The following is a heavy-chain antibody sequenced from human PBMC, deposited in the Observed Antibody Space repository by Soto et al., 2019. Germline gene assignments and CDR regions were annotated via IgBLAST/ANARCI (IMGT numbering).Heavy chain of an antibody. Sequence: QVQLQQWGAGLLKPSETLSLTCAVYGGSFSGYYWSWIRQPPGKGLGWIGEINHSGSTNYNPSLKRPVTISVDTSKNQFSLQLSSVTAADAAVYYCARGGTTSRAAARDNWFDPWGQGTLVTVSS. V-gene: IGHV4-34*01. J-gene: IGHJ5*02. CDR1: GGSFSGYY. D-gene: IGHD1-26*01. CDR3: ARGGTTSRAAARDNWFDP. CDR2: INHSGST.